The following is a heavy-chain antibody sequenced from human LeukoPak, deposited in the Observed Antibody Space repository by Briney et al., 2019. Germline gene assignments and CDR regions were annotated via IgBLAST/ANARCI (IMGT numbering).Heavy chain of an antibody. D-gene: IGHD3-22*01. CDR2: ISAYNGNT. Sequence: ASVKVSCKASGYTFTSYGISWVRQAPGQGREWMGWISAYNGNTNYAQKLQGRVTMTTDTSTSTAYMELRSLRSNDTAVYYCARHRGYYYDSSGYPAYYYYMDVWGKGTTVTISS. J-gene: IGHJ6*03. CDR3: ARHRGYYYDSSGYPAYYYYMDV. CDR1: GYTFTSYG. V-gene: IGHV1-18*01.